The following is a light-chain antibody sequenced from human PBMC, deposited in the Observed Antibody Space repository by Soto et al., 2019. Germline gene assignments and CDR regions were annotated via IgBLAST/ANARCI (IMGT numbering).Light chain of an antibody. Sequence: DIQMTQSPFTLSASVGDRVTITCRASQSIGGWLAWYQQKTGKAPKLLIYKASNLESGVPSRFRGSGSWTEFTLTISRLQPDDFATYYCQQYNSYSYTFGQGTRLEIK. CDR1: QSIGGW. CDR3: QQYNSYSYT. J-gene: IGKJ5*01. V-gene: IGKV1-5*03. CDR2: KAS.